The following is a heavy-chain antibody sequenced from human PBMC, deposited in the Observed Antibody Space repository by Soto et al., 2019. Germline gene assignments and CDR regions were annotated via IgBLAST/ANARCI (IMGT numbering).Heavy chain of an antibody. J-gene: IGHJ4*02. V-gene: IGHV3-74*01. CDR2: INSDGSST. Sequence: EVQLVESGGGLVQPGGSLRLSCAASGFTFSSYWMHWVRQAPGKGLVWVSRINSDGSSTSYADSVKGRFTISRDNAKNTLYLPMTSLRAEDTAVYYCVRTGLVVAAATREDYWGQGTLVTVSS. CDR3: VRTGLVVAAATREDY. CDR1: GFTFSSYW. D-gene: IGHD2-15*01.